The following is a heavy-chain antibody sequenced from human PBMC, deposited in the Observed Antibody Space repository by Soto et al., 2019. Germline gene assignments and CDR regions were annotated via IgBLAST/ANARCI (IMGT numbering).Heavy chain of an antibody. D-gene: IGHD6-13*01. V-gene: IGHV3-11*05. CDR2: ISSSTSHT. CDR1: GFTFSDYY. CDR3: ARGRGAAADYIDF. Sequence: QVQLVESGGGLVKPGGSLRLSCAVSGFTFSDYYMTWIRQAPGKGLEWVSYISSSTSHTNYADSVKGRFTISRDNAKNSLFLQMNLLRDEDTAVYYCARGRGAAADYIDFWGQGTLVTVAS. J-gene: IGHJ4*02.